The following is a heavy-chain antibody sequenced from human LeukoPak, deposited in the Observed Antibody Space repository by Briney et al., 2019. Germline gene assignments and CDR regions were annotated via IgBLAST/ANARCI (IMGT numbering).Heavy chain of an antibody. V-gene: IGHV1-2*02. J-gene: IGHJ4*02. Sequence: ASVKVSCKASGYTFTGYYIHWVRQAPGQGLEWMGWINPNSGGTNYAQKFQGRATMTRDTSISTAYMELSRLRSEDTAVYYCARGSGYDYYFDYWGQGTLVTVSS. CDR1: GYTFTGYY. CDR3: ARGSGYDYYFDY. D-gene: IGHD5-12*01. CDR2: INPNSGGT.